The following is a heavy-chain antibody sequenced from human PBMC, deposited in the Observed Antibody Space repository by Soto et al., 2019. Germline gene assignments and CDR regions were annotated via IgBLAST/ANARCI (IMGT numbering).Heavy chain of an antibody. CDR2: IYYSGST. CDR3: ARGAQLWPFDY. J-gene: IGHJ4*02. V-gene: IGHV4-31*03. D-gene: IGHD5-18*01. Sequence: QVQLQESGPGLVKPSQTLSLTCTVSGGSISSGGYYWSWIRQHPGKGLEWIGYIYYSGSTYYNPAHKSRVTISVDTSQNDFSLKLSSVTAADTAVYYCARGAQLWPFDYWGQGTLVTVSS. CDR1: GGSISSGGYY.